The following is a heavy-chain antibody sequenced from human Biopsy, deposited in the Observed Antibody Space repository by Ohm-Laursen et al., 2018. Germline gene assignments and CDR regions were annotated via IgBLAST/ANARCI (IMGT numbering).Heavy chain of an antibody. Sequence: ASVKVSCKASGYSFTNYGISWVRQAPGQGLEWMGWISDFSGQTNYAQKFQGRVTMTEDTSTGTAYMEVWRLRSDDTAVYYCAADINAWNVNYWGQGTQVIVSS. V-gene: IGHV1-18*01. CDR2: ISDFSGQT. J-gene: IGHJ4*02. D-gene: IGHD1-1*01. CDR3: AADINAWNVNY. CDR1: GYSFTNYG.